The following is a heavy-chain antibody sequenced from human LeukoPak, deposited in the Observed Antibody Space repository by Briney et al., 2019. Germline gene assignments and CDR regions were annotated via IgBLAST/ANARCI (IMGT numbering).Heavy chain of an antibody. CDR2: INPNSGGT. Sequence: GASVKVSCKASGYTFTGYYMHWVRQAPGQGLEWMGWINPNSGGTNYAQKFQGRVTMTRDTSISTAYMELSRLRSDDTAVYYCARDVVQRVRGVNLCYFDYWGQGTLVTVSS. V-gene: IGHV1-2*02. CDR3: ARDVVQRVRGVNLCYFDY. CDR1: GYTFTGYY. J-gene: IGHJ4*02. D-gene: IGHD3-10*01.